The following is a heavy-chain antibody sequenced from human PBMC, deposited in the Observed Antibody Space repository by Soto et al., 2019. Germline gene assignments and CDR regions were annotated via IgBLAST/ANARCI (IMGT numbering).Heavy chain of an antibody. D-gene: IGHD1-26*01. V-gene: IGHV4-4*07. CDR3: ARFGAYYRGNSSAHYSYGMDV. Sequence: SENLSLTGTVSGGSISSYYWSWIRQPAGKGLEWIGRSYSSGSTNDNPSLKSRVTMSVDTSNNQFSLKLRSLTAADTAVYYCARFGAYYRGNSSAHYSYGMDVWGQGTTVTVSS. J-gene: IGHJ6*02. CDR2: SYSSGST. CDR1: GGSISSYY.